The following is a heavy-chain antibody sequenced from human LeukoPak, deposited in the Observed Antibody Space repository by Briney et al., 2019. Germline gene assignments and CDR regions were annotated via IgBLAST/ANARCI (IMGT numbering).Heavy chain of an antibody. CDR2: INSDGSST. V-gene: IGHV3-74*01. D-gene: IGHD2-21*02. CDR1: GFTFSSSG. J-gene: IGHJ4*02. Sequence: PGGSLRLSCAASGFTFSSSGMHWVRQAPGKGLVWVSRINSDGSSTSYADSVKGRFTISRDNAKNTLYLQMNSLRAEDTAVYYCARAGVVTAHRSFDYWGQGTLVTVSS. CDR3: ARAGVVTAHRSFDY.